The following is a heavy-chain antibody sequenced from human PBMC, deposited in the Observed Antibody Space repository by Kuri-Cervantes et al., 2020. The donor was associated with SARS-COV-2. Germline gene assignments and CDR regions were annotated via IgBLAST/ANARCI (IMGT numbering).Heavy chain of an antibody. J-gene: IGHJ4*02. Sequence: SSVKVSCKASGYTVTGYYMHWVRQAPGQGLEWMGRIIPILGIANYAQKFQGRVTITADKSASTAYMELSSLRSEDTAVYYCARDQRREMAPHFDYWGQGTLVTVSS. D-gene: IGHD5-24*01. CDR3: ARDQRREMAPHFDY. CDR2: IIPILGIA. CDR1: GYTVTGYY. V-gene: IGHV1-69*04.